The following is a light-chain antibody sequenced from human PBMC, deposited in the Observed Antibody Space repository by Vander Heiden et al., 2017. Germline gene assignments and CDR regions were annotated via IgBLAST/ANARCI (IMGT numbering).Light chain of an antibody. CDR3: QSADISGNYGV. CDR1: ALPKQY. V-gene: IGLV3-25*03. Sequence: SYELTQPPSVSVSPGQTARITCSGDALPKQYAYWYQQQPGQAPMVVVYKDNERPSGIPGRFSGSSSGTTATLTIGGVQAEDEADYYCQSADISGNYGVFGGGPKLTVL. J-gene: IGLJ3*02. CDR2: KDN.